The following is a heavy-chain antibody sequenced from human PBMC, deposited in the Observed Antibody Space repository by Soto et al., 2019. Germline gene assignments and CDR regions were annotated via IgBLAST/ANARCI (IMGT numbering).Heavy chain of an antibody. CDR3: TRELGY. J-gene: IGHJ4*02. Sequence: EVQLVESGGGLVQPGGSLRLSCAASGFTFNSHTMNWVRQAPGKGLEWLSFISDSSNTIYYADSVKGRFTISRDNAKNSLYLQMNSLRAEDTSVYYCTRELGYWGQGTLVTVS. CDR2: ISDSSNTI. CDR1: GFTFNSHT. V-gene: IGHV3-48*04.